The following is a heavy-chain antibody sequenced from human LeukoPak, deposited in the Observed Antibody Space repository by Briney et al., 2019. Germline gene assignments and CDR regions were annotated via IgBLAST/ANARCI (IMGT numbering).Heavy chain of an antibody. D-gene: IGHD1-26*01. CDR1: GFTFSSSD. J-gene: IGHJ4*02. CDR2: ISSSSSLI. V-gene: IGHV3-21*01. CDR3: AREVGATTDY. Sequence: PGGSLRLSCAASGFTFSSSDMDWVRQAPGKGLEWVASISSSSSLIYYTDSVKGRFTISRDNAKNSLYLQMNSLRAEDTAVYYCAREVGATTDYWGQGTLVTVSS.